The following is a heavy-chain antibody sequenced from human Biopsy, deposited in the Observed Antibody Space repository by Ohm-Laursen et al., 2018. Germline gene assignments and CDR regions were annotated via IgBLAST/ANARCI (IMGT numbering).Heavy chain of an antibody. Sequence: TLSLTCTVSGGSVSSGGFYWSWIRQHPGKGLEWIGYICYSGTTYYNPSLKSLVTIPVDTSKNQFSLKLNSVTAADTAVYYCARRPYGGTRYWYFDLWGCGTLVTVSS. CDR2: ICYSGTT. V-gene: IGHV4-31*01. J-gene: IGHJ2*01. D-gene: IGHD4-23*01. CDR3: ARRPYGGTRYWYFDL. CDR1: GGSVSSGGFY.